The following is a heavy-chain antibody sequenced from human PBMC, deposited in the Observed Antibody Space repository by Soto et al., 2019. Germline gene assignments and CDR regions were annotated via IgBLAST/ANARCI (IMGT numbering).Heavy chain of an antibody. CDR2: IIPIFGTA. V-gene: IGHV1-69*06. D-gene: IGHD1-26*01. CDR3: ARVGGSYYQLAY. CDR1: GGTFSSYA. Sequence: QVQLVQSGSEVKKPGSSVKVSCKASGGTFSSYAISWVRQAPGQGLEWMGGIIPIFGTANYAQKFQGRVTITADKSTSTAYLELSSLRSEDTAGYYCARVGGSYYQLAYWGQGTLVTVSS. J-gene: IGHJ4*02.